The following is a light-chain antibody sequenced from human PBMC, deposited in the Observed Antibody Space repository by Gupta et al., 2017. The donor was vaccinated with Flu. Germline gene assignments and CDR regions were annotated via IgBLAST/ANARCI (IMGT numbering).Light chain of an antibody. CDR1: SSDVVSSNR. J-gene: IGLJ1*01. CDR3: SSHAGRVTWV. Sequence: QSAPTQPRSVSGSPGQSGTISCTGTSSDVVSSNRVSCYQQRPDKAPKLILYDVTERPSGVPDLFSGSKSGNTASLSISGLQADDEADYYCSSHAGRVTWVFGTGTTVTVL. CDR2: DVT. V-gene: IGLV2-11*01.